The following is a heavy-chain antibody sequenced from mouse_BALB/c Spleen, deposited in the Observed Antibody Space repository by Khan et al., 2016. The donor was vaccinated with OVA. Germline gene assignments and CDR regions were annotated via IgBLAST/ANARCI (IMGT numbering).Heavy chain of an antibody. CDR1: GYTFTDYY. D-gene: IGHD1-2*01. V-gene: IGHV1-77*01. J-gene: IGHJ3*01. Sequence: QVRLQQSGAELARPGASVKLSCKASGYTFTDYYINWVKQRTGQGLEWIGEISPGSGDTTYNERFKGKATLTVDKSSSTAYMQLSSLTSEAAAVYFCARRNYCGYTVAYWGQGTLVTVSA. CDR3: ARRNYCGYTVAY. CDR2: ISPGSGDT.